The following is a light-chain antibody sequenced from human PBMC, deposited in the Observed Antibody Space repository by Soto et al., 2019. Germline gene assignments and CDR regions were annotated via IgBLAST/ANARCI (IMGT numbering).Light chain of an antibody. CDR2: AAS. Sequence: DIQMTQSPSSVSASVGDRITITCRASQGIRSDVGWYQQKPGKGPKLLIYAASNLQSGAPSRFSGSGSWSDFTLTISSLQPEYCATYYCLQHNTYPLTFSRGTKVYIK. CDR3: LQHNTYPLT. CDR1: QGIRSD. J-gene: IGKJ4*01. V-gene: IGKV1-17*01.